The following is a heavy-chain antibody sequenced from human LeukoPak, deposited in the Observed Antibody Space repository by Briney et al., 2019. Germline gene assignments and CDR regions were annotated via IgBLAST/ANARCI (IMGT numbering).Heavy chain of an antibody. CDR2: INPNSGGT. D-gene: IGHD3-16*01. J-gene: IGHJ4*02. V-gene: IGHV1-2*02. CDR1: GHTFTGYY. CDR3: ARVEGKFVEKYYFDY. Sequence: ASVKVSCKASGHTFTGYYMHWVRQAPGQGLEWMGWINPNSGGTNYAQKFQGRVTMTRDTSISTAYMELSRLRSDDTAVYYCARVEGKFVEKYYFDYWGQGTLVTVSS.